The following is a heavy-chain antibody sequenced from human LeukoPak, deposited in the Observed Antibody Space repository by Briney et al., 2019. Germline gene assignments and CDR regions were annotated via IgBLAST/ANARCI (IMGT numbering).Heavy chain of an antibody. CDR3: AREYSSSWYPDMGSEYFQH. Sequence: GASVKVSCKVSGYTLTELSMHWVRQAPGKGLEWMGGFDPEDGETIYAQKFQGRVTMTEDTSTDTAYMELSSLRSEDTAVYYCAREYSSSWYPDMGSEYFQHWGQGTLVTVSS. D-gene: IGHD6-13*01. J-gene: IGHJ1*01. V-gene: IGHV1-24*01. CDR1: GYTLTELS. CDR2: FDPEDGET.